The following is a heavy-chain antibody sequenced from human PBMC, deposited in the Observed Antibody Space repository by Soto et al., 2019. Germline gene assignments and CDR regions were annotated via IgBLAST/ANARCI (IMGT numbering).Heavy chain of an antibody. CDR1: GFTFSSYA. D-gene: IGHD3-22*01. V-gene: IGHV3-30*14. Sequence: PGGSLRLSCAASGFTFSSYAMHWVRQAPGKGLEWVAVISYDGSNKYYADSVKGRFTISRDNSKNTLYLQMNSLRAEDTAVYYCARDQYYYDSSGLNYYGMDVWGQGTTVTVSS. CDR2: ISYDGSNK. CDR3: ARDQYYYDSSGLNYYGMDV. J-gene: IGHJ6*02.